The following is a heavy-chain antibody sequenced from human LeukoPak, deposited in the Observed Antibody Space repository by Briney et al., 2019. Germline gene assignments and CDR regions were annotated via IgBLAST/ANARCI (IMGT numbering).Heavy chain of an antibody. V-gene: IGHV3-23*01. D-gene: IGHD3-10*01. CDR1: GFTFSSYA. J-gene: IGHJ4*02. Sequence: GGSLRLSCAASGFTFSSYAMSWVRQAPGKGLEWVSVISGGGGSTHVADSVKGRFTISRDNSKNTLFLQMNSLRAEETAVYYCAKSTSFYGSGSYDYWGQGTLVTVSS. CDR3: AKSTSFYGSGSYDY. CDR2: ISGGGGST.